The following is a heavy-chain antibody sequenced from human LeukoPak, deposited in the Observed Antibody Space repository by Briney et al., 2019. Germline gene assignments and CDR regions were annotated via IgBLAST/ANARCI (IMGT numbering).Heavy chain of an antibody. V-gene: IGHV4-61*10. J-gene: IGHJ4*02. CDR1: GDSISSGDYY. CDR3: ARHRPYPGYSYGYRRGYFDY. D-gene: IGHD5-18*01. CDR2: IYYSGST. Sequence: SETLSLTCTVSGDSISSGDYYWSWIRQPAGKGLEWIGSIYYSGSTNYNPSLKSRVTISVDTSKNQFSLKLSSVTAADTAVYYCARHRPYPGYSYGYRRGYFDYWGQGTLVTVSS.